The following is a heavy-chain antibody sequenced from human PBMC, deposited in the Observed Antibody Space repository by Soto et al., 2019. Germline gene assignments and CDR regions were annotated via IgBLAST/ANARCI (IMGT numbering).Heavy chain of an antibody. CDR2: INAGNGNT. CDR1: GYTFTSYA. J-gene: IGHJ4*02. CDR3: ARAVAVPADFDY. V-gene: IGHV1-3*05. Sequence: QVQLVQSGAEEKKPVASVKVSCKASGYTFTSYAMHWVRQAPGQSLEWMGWINAGNGNTKYSQKFQGRVTITRDTSASPDYMELSSLRSEDTAVYYCARAVAVPADFDYWGQGTLVTVSS. D-gene: IGHD6-19*01.